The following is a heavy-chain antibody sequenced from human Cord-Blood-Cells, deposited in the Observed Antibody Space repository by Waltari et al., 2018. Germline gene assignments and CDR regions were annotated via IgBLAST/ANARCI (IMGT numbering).Heavy chain of an antibody. CDR2: ISGSGVGT. J-gene: IGHJ5*02. Sequence: EVQLLESGGGLVQPGGSLRLSCAASGFTFSSYAMSWVRQAPGKGLEWVSAISGSGVGTYYAESVKGRFTISRDNSKNTRYLQMNSLRAEDTAVYYCAKGPTSIAARPDWFDPWGQGTLVTVSS. V-gene: IGHV3-23*01. CDR1: GFTFSSYA. CDR3: AKGPTSIAARPDWFDP. D-gene: IGHD6-6*01.